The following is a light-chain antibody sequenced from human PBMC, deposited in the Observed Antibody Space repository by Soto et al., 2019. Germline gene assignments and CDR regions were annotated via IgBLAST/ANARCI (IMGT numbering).Light chain of an antibody. CDR3: QQYNNWPWT. CDR1: QSVDSN. CDR2: GAS. V-gene: IGKV3-15*01. J-gene: IGKJ1*01. Sequence: EIVLTQSPATLSLSPGERATLSCRASQSVDSNYLAWYQQKPGQAPRLLIYGASTRATGIPARFSGSGSGTEFTLTISSLQSEDFAVYYCQQYNNWPWTFGQGTKVDIK.